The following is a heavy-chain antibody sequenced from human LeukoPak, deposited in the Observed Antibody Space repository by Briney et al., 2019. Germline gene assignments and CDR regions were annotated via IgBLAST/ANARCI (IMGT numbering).Heavy chain of an antibody. D-gene: IGHD3-9*01. CDR1: GYTFTGYY. CDR2: INPNSGGT. Sequence: ASVKVSCKASGYTFTGYYMHWARQAPGQGLEWMGWINPNSGGTNYAQKFQGRVTMTRDTSISTAYMELSRLRSDDTAVYYCARDLRDYDILTGYYYWGQGTLVTVSS. V-gene: IGHV1-2*02. CDR3: ARDLRDYDILTGYYY. J-gene: IGHJ4*02.